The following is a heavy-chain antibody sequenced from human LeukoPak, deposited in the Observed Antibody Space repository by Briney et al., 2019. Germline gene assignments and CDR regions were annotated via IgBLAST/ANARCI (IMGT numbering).Heavy chain of an antibody. CDR2: IYYSGST. D-gene: IGHD3-22*01. V-gene: IGHV4-59*01. J-gene: IGHJ3*02. Sequence: SETLSLTCTVSGGSISSYYWSWIRQPPGKGLEWIGYIYYSGSTNYNPSLKSRVTISVDTSKNQFSLKLSSVTAADTAVYYCARGGGEITMIVVAPGAFDIWGQGTMVTVSS. CDR1: GGSISSYY. CDR3: ARGGGEITMIVVAPGAFDI.